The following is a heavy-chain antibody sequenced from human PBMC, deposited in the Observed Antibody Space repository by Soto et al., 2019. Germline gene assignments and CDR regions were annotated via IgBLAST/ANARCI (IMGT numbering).Heavy chain of an antibody. J-gene: IGHJ4*02. CDR1: GYSFTSYW. V-gene: IGHV5-51*01. CDR3: ARPGGSYDSSGYYYDY. D-gene: IGHD3-22*01. CDR2: IYPGDSDT. Sequence: PGESLKISCKGSGYSFTSYWIGWVRQMPGKVLEWMGIIYPGDSDTRYSPSFQGQVTISADKSISTAYLQWSSLKASDTAMYYCARPGGSYDSSGYYYDYWGQGXLVTVYS.